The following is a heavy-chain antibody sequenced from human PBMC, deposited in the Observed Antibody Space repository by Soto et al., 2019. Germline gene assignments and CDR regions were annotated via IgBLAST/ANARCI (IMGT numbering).Heavy chain of an antibody. CDR2: IYYSGST. J-gene: IGHJ3*02. CDR1: GGSISSYY. V-gene: IGHV4-59*01. Sequence: SETLSLTCTVSGGSISSYYRSWIRQPPGKGLEWIGYIYYSGSTNYNPSLKSRVTISVDTSKNQFSLKLSSVTAADTAVYYCARPYGDSDAFDSWGQGTMVTVSS. CDR3: ARPYGDSDAFDS. D-gene: IGHD4-17*01.